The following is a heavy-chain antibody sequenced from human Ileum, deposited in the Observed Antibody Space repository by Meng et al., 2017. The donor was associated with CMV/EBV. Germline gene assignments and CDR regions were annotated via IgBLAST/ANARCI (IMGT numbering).Heavy chain of an antibody. V-gene: IGHV4-59*08. J-gene: IGHJ5*02. Sequence: SETLSLTCTVSGGSISSYYWSWIRQPPGKGLEWIGYIYYSGSTNYNPSLKSRVTISVDTSKNQFSLKLSSVTAADTAVYYCARVKPAATLTGFDPWGQGTLVTVSS. CDR1: GGSISSYY. CDR3: ARVKPAATLTGFDP. D-gene: IGHD2-2*01. CDR2: IYYSGST.